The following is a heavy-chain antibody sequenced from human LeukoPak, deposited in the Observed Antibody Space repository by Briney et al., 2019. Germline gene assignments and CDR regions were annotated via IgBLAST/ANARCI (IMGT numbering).Heavy chain of an antibody. CDR2: ISAYNGNT. J-gene: IGHJ4*02. CDR3: ARGPVYYDSSGYCALDY. Sequence: ASVKVSCKASGYTFTSYGISWVRQAPGQGLEWMGWISAYNGNTSYAQKLQGRVTMTTDTSTSTAYMELRSLRSDDTAVYYCARGPVYYDSSGYCALDYWGQGTLVTVSS. D-gene: IGHD3-22*01. V-gene: IGHV1-18*01. CDR1: GYTFTSYG.